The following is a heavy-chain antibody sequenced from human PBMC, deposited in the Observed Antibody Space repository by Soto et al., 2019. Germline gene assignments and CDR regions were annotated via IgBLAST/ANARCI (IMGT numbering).Heavy chain of an antibody. D-gene: IGHD3-3*01. V-gene: IGHV1-2*02. J-gene: IGHJ6*02. CDR3: ARSELRFLEWLLAINYYYGMDV. CDR1: GYTFTGYY. CDR2: INPNSGGT. Sequence: GASVKVSCKASGYTFTGYYMRWVRQAPGQGLEWMGWINPNSGGTNYAQKFQGRVTMTRDTSISTAYMELSRLRSDDTAVYYCARSELRFLEWLLAINYYYGMDVWGQGTTVTVS.